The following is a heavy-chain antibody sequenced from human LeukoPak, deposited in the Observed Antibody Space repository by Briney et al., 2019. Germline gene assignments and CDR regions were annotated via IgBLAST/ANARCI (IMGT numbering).Heavy chain of an antibody. V-gene: IGHV3-33*06. CDR1: GLSLSNSG. Sequence: GGSLRLSCAASGLSLSNSGMHWVRQAPGKGLEWVAVIWFDGSKTYYADSVKGRFTISRDTSKNTLFLQMNNLRAEDTAVYYCAKAGGDCTSSSCYSDWFNPWGQGTLVTVSS. J-gene: IGHJ5*02. D-gene: IGHD2-2*02. CDR3: AKAGGDCTSSSCYSDWFNP. CDR2: IWFDGSKT.